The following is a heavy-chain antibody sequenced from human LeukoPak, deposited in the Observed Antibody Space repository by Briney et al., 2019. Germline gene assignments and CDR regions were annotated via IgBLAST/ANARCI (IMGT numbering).Heavy chain of an antibody. J-gene: IGHJ4*02. CDR2: IYYSGST. CDR3: ARVGIDGYADY. Sequence: SETLSLTCTVSGGSISSYYWSWIRQPPGKGLEGIGYIYYSGSTNYNPSLKSRVTISVDTSKNQFSLKLSSVTAADTAVYYCARVGIDGYADYWGQGTLVTVSS. V-gene: IGHV4-59*01. CDR1: GGSISSYY. D-gene: IGHD5-24*01.